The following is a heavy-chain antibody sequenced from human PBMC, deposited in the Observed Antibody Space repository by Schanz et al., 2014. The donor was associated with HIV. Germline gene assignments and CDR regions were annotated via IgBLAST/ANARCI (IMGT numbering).Heavy chain of an antibody. CDR3: ARGEVPSLGMDV. Sequence: QVQLVQSGPEVKKPGASVKVSCKASGGTFTNYALNWVRQAPGQGLEWMGGIIPLFGTANYAQKFQGRVTMTTDTSTSTAYMELRSLRSDDTAVYYCARGEVPSLGMDVWGQGTTVTVSS. D-gene: IGHD1-26*01. J-gene: IGHJ6*02. V-gene: IGHV1-69*06. CDR2: IIPLFGTA. CDR1: GGTFTNYA.